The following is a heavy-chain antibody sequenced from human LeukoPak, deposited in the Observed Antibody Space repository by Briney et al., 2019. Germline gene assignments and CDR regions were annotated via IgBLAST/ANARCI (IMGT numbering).Heavy chain of an antibody. CDR2: INHSGST. CDR1: GGSFSGYY. J-gene: IGHJ4*02. Sequence: SETLSLTCAVYGGSFSGYYWRWIRQPPGKGLEWIGEINHSGSTNYNPSLKSRVTISVDTSKNQFSLKLSSVTAADTAVYYCARGGRRGYSYGSRHPFDYWGQGTLVTVSS. V-gene: IGHV4-34*01. D-gene: IGHD5-18*01. CDR3: ARGGRRGYSYGSRHPFDY.